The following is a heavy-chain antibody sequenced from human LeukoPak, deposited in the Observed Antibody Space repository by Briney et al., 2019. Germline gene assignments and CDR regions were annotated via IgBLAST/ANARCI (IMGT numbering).Heavy chain of an antibody. D-gene: IGHD4-17*01. CDR2: IKGDGSST. CDR1: GFTFNTYW. Sequence: KSGGSLRLPCAASGFTFNTYWMHWVRQSPGKGLVWVARIKGDGSSTIYADSVKGRFTISRDNSKNTLYLQTSSLRAEDTAVYYCARASTTVPNLLDHWGRGTLVTVSS. CDR3: ARASTTVPNLLDH. J-gene: IGHJ4*02. V-gene: IGHV3-74*01.